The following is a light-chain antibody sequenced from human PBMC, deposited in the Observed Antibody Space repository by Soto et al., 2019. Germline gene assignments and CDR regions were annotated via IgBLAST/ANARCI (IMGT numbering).Light chain of an antibody. CDR3: QQSYSTLWT. CDR2: AAS. V-gene: IGKV1-39*01. CDR1: QSISSY. J-gene: IGKJ1*01. Sequence: DIQMTQSPSSLSASVGDRVTITCRASQSISSYLNWYQQKPGKAPKFLIYAASSLQSGVPSRFSGSGSGTDFTLTISCLQPEDFATYYCQQSYSTLWTFGQGTKVEIK.